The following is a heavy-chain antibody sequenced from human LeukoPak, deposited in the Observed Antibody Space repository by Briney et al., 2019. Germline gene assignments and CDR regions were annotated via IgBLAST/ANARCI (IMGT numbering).Heavy chain of an antibody. D-gene: IGHD5-12*01. Sequence: GESLKISCQGSGYSFTSYWIGWVRQMPGKGLEWMGIIYPGDSDTRYSPSFQGQVTISADKSISTAYLQWSSLKASDTAMYYCARIATIRRHYYYMDVWGKGTTVTVSS. V-gene: IGHV5-51*01. CDR1: GYSFTSYW. CDR2: IYPGDSDT. CDR3: ARIATIRRHYYYMDV. J-gene: IGHJ6*03.